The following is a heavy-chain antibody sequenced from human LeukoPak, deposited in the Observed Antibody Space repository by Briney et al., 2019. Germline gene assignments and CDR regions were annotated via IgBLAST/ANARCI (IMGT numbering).Heavy chain of an antibody. J-gene: IGHJ4*02. D-gene: IGHD1-26*01. CDR3: TRDDFEWELLEGY. V-gene: IGHV3-21*01. CDR2: ISDDGKYI. CDR1: GFTFSRYS. Sequence: GGSLRLSCAASGFTFSRYSMNWVRQAPGKGLEWVSSISDDGKYIYYADSVKGRFSISRDNAKSSLYLQMNSLRAEDTAVYYCTRDDFEWELLEGYWGQGTLVTVSS.